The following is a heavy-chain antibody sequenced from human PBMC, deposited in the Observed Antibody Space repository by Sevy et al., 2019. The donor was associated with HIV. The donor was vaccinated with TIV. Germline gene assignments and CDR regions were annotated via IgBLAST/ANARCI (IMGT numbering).Heavy chain of an antibody. CDR2: MNPLIGLT. Sequence: ASVKFSCKASGYTFTTYRITWVRQAPGQGLEWMGWMNPLIGLTQYDEKFQGRVSMTRDTATSTAYMELTRLTSDDTAVYYCARTAVAGNYNWFDPWGQGTLVTVSS. J-gene: IGHJ5*02. D-gene: IGHD6-19*01. CDR3: ARTAVAGNYNWFDP. V-gene: IGHV1-2*02. CDR1: GYTFTTYR.